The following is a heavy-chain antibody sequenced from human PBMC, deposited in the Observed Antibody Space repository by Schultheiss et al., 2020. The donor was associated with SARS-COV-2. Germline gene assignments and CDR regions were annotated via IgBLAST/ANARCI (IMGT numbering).Heavy chain of an antibody. V-gene: IGHV3-23*01. CDR1: GFTFGDYA. D-gene: IGHD6-6*01. J-gene: IGHJ6*03. Sequence: GGSLRLSCTASGFTFGDYAMSWVRQAPGKGLEWVSAISGSGGSTYYADSVKGRFTISRDNSKNTLYLQMNSLRAEDTAVYYCARGRSSSSLYYYYYMDVWGKGTTVTVSS. CDR2: ISGSGGST. CDR3: ARGRSSSSLYYYYYMDV.